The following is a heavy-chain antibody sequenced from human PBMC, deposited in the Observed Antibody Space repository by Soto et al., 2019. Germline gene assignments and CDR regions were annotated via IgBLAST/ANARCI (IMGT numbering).Heavy chain of an antibody. J-gene: IGHJ4*02. D-gene: IGHD3-22*01. V-gene: IGHV5-51*01. Sequence: GESLKISCTGSGYMFSSYWIGWVRQMPGKGLEWLGSIYPGDSDTRYNPSFEGQVTMSTDKSITTAFLQWSSLKASDTALYYCARVSSGWPAAYDYWGQGTQVTVSS. CDR2: IYPGDSDT. CDR1: GYMFSSYW. CDR3: ARVSSGWPAAYDY.